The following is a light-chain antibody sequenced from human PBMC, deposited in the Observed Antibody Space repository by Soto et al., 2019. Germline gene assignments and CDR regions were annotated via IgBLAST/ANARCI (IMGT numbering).Light chain of an antibody. CDR2: DVY. Sequence: QSVLAQPASVCGYPGQSITISCTGTSSDVGGFNYVSWYQQHPGKAPKLLIFDVYSRPSGISNRFSGSKSGSTASLTISGLQAEDEADYYCSSYTTGSSYVFGAGSKVTVL. CDR3: SSYTTGSSYV. CDR1: SSDVGGFNY. J-gene: IGLJ1*01. V-gene: IGLV2-14*01.